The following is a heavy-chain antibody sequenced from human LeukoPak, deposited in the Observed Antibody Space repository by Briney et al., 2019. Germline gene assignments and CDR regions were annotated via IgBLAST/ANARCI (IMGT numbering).Heavy chain of an antibody. CDR1: GFTFSSYS. J-gene: IGHJ6*03. CDR3: ARDKFGYYYYYMDV. Sequence: GGSLRLSCAASGFTFSSYSMNWVRQAPGGGLEWVSSISSSSSYIYYADSVKGRFTISRDNAKNSLYLQMNSLRAEDTAVYYCARDKFGYYYYYMDVWGKGTTVTVSS. CDR2: ISSSSSYI. V-gene: IGHV3-21*01. D-gene: IGHD3-16*01.